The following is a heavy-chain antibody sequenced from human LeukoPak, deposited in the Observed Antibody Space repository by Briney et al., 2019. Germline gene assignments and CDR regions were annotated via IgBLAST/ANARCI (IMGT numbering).Heavy chain of an antibody. V-gene: IGHV3-9*01. CDR3: AKDGQPTVTTVDY. CDR1: GFTFDDYA. CDR2: ISWNSGSI. Sequence: GRSLRLSCAASGFTFDDYAMHWVRQAPGKGLEWVSGISWNSGSIGYADSAKGRFTISRDNAKNSLYLQMNSLRAEDTALYYCAKDGQPTVTTVDYWGQGTLVTVSS. J-gene: IGHJ4*02. D-gene: IGHD4-17*01.